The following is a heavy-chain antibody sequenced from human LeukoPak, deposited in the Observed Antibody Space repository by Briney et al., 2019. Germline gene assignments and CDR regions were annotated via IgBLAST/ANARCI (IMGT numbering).Heavy chain of an antibody. CDR3: AREAITIFGVVRTQTTYGPHRFDP. D-gene: IGHD3-3*01. V-gene: IGHV1-18*01. Sequence: GASVKVSCKASGFALTTYNIVWLRQAPGQGLEWVGWVTAFNENTHYSRKVQGRVTMTRDMSTSTVYMELSSLRSEDTAVYYCAREAITIFGVVRTQTTYGPHRFDPWGQGTLVTVSS. CDR2: VTAFNENT. CDR1: GFALTTYN. J-gene: IGHJ5*02.